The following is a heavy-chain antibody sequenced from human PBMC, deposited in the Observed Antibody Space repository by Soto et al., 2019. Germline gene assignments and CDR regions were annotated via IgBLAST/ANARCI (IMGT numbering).Heavy chain of an antibody. D-gene: IGHD3-16*01. CDR2: IKEEGTEI. CDR1: GFNVRSDW. J-gene: IGHJ4*02. CDR3: ARDIGFDYVN. Sequence: GGSLRLSCAVSGFNVRSDWKSWSRQASGKGLEWVASIKEEGTEIYYLNSVRGRFSISRDSAGNALHLTMNYLSAEDTGLYFCARDIGFDYVNWGQGTLVTVSS. V-gene: IGHV3-7*01.